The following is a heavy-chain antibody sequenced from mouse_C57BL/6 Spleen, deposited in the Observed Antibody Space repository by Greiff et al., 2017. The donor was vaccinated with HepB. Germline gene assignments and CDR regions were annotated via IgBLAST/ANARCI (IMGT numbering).Heavy chain of an antibody. CDR1: GYAFTNYL. Sequence: QVQLKQSGAELVRPGTSVKVSCKASGYAFTNYLIEWVKQRPGQGLEWIGVINPGSGGTNYNEKFKGKATLTADKSSSTAYMQLSSLTSEDSAVYFCARAGYYGSSYGGYFDVWGTGTTVTVAS. CDR2: INPGSGGT. D-gene: IGHD1-1*01. V-gene: IGHV1-54*01. J-gene: IGHJ1*03. CDR3: ARAGYYGSSYGGYFDV.